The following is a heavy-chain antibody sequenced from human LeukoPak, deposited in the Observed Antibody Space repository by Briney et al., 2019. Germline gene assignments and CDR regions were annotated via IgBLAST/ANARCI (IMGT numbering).Heavy chain of an antibody. CDR3: ASRPVGHNSAD. V-gene: IGHV3-48*01. CDR2: INSRSNSI. Sequence: GGSLRLSCAASGFALSSFNMNWVRQAPGKGLEWIAYINSRSNSIYYAESVKGRFTISRDNAKNSLFMQMNSLRAEDTAVYYCASRPVGHNSADWSEGTLVAASS. J-gene: IGHJ4*02. D-gene: IGHD1-26*01. CDR1: GFALSSFN.